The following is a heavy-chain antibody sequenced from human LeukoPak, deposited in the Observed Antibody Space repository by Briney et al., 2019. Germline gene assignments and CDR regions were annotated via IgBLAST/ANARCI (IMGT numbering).Heavy chain of an antibody. J-gene: IGHJ5*02. CDR3: ARAPGVGGGPVRCTNLFDP. D-gene: IGHD3-3*01. CDR1: GGSISSYY. V-gene: IGHV4-59*01. CDR2: IYYSGST. Sequence: SETLSLTCTVSGGSISSYYWNWIRQPPGKGLEWIGYIYYSGSTDYNPSLTSRVTISIDTYKRQFSLKLSSVTAADTAVYFCARAPGVGGGPVRCTNLFDPWGQGTLVTVSS.